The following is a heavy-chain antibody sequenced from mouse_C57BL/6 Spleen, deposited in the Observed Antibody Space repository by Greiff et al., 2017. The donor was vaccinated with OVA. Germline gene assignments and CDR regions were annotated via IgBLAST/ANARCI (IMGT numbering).Heavy chain of an antibody. Sequence: QVQLQQPGAELVMPGASVKLFCKASGYTFTSYWMHWVKQRPGQGLEWIGEIDPSDSYTNYNQKFKGKSTLTVDKSSSTAYMQLSSLTSEDSAVYYCARSGMVTVFDYWGQGTTLTVSS. CDR1: GYTFTSYW. CDR2: IDPSDSYT. J-gene: IGHJ2*01. CDR3: ARSGMVTVFDY. V-gene: IGHV1-69*01. D-gene: IGHD2-3*01.